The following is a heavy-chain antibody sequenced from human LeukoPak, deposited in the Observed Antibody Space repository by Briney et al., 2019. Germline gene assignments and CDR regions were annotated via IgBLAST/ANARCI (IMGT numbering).Heavy chain of an antibody. V-gene: IGHV1-3*01. CDR3: ARGSSGWSYFDY. J-gene: IGHJ4*02. Sequence: KFQGRVTITRDTSASTAYMELSSLRSEDTAVYYCARGSSGWSYFDYWGQGTLVIVSS. D-gene: IGHD6-19*01.